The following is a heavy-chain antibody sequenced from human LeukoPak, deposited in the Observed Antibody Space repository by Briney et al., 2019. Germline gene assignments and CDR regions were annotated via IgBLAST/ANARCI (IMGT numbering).Heavy chain of an antibody. CDR1: GFTFTDYW. CDR2: IRQDGSEK. J-gene: IGHJ4*01. V-gene: IGHV3-7*01. Sequence: GGSLRLSCEVSGFTFTDYWMNWVRQAPGKGPEWVASIRQDGSEKTYVDSVKGRFTISRDNTKNSLSLQPNGLRAEDTAVYYCARDGTAAGLYFDLWGQGTLVTVSS. D-gene: IGHD6-13*01. CDR3: ARDGTAAGLYFDL.